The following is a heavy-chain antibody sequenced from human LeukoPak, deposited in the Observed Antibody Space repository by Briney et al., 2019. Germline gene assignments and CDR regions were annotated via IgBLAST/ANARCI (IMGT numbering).Heavy chain of an antibody. V-gene: IGHV3-21*01. CDR2: ISSSSSYI. Sequence: GGSLRLSCAASGFTFSSYSMNWVRQAPGKGLEWVSSISSSSSYIYYADSVKGRFTISRDNAKSTLYLQMNSLRAEDTAVYYCAFGYSGYDYFDYWGQGTLVTVSS. D-gene: IGHD5-12*01. CDR3: AFGYSGYDYFDY. CDR1: GFTFSSYS. J-gene: IGHJ4*02.